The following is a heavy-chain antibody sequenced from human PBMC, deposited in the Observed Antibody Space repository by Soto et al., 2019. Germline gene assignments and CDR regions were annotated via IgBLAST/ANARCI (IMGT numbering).Heavy chain of an antibody. CDR1: GFTFSSYW. Sequence: GGSLRLSCTASGFTFSSYWMSWVRQGPGKGPEWVANIKQDGSEIYYVDSVKGRFTISRDNAKSSLHLQMTSLRAEDTAVYHCAKSLSAIPGDSWGQGTLVTVSS. J-gene: IGHJ4*02. CDR2: IKQDGSEI. CDR3: AKSLSAIPGDS. V-gene: IGHV3-7*05. D-gene: IGHD2-2*01.